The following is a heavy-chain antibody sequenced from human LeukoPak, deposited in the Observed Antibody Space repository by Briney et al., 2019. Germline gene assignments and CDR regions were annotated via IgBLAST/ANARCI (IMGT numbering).Heavy chain of an antibody. J-gene: IGHJ4*02. CDR3: AKDQIGWAPGYVSGPLDQ. D-gene: IGHD6-19*01. V-gene: IGHV3-30*01. CDR1: GFTFSIYA. Sequence: GRSLRLSCAASGFTFSIYAMHWVRQAPGKGLEWVAFISHDGSNIYYEDSVKGRLTISRDNSKNTLYLQMNSLRAEDTAVYYCAKDQIGWAPGYVSGPLDQWGQGTLVTVSS. CDR2: ISHDGSNI.